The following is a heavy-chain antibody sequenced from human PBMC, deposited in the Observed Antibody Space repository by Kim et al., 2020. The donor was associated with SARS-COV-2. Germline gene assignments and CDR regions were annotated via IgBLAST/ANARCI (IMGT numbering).Heavy chain of an antibody. V-gene: IGHV3-74*01. CDR3: ARRAVDTGTYFFDY. J-gene: IGHJ4*02. CDR2: IYSDGSAT. Sequence: GGSLRLSCAASGFTFSSYWMHWVRQAPGKVLVWVSRIYSDGSATSYADSVKGRFTISRDNAKNTLYLQMNSLRAEDTALYYCARRAVDTGTYFFDYWGQGTLVTVSS. CDR1: GFTFSSYW. D-gene: IGHD2-8*02.